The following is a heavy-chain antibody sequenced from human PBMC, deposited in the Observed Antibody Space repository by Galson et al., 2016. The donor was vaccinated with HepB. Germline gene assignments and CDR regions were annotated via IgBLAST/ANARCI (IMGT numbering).Heavy chain of an antibody. CDR2: ISAGGGST. J-gene: IGHJ4*02. CDR1: GFTFSTHA. V-gene: IGHV3-23*01. CDR3: AKGGYSYGYMDY. D-gene: IGHD5-18*01. Sequence: SLRLSCAASGFTFSTHAMSWVRQAPGKGLEWVSGISAGGGSTYYADSVTGRFTVSRDNSRNTLYLQMNSLRAEDTALYYCAKGGYSYGYMDYWGQGTLVTVSS.